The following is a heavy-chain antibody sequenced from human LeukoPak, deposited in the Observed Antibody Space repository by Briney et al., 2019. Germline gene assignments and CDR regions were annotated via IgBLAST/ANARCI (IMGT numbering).Heavy chain of an antibody. CDR3: ARRSGRRIAAAGRPTWFDP. D-gene: IGHD6-13*01. Sequence: SETLSLTCAVYGGSFSGYYWSWLRQPPGKGVEWVGEINHSGSSNYNPSLKRRVTISVATSKTPFSLTLSSVTAADTAVYYCARRSGRRIAAAGRPTWFDPWGQGTLVTVSS. J-gene: IGHJ5*02. CDR1: GGSFSGYY. V-gene: IGHV4-34*01. CDR2: INHSGSS.